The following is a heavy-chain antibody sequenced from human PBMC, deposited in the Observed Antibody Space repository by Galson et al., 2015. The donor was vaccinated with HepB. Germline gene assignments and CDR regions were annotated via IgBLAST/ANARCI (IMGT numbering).Heavy chain of an antibody. CDR1: GYTFTSYA. CDR3: ARGRRYYYDSSGTRGAFDI. J-gene: IGHJ3*02. V-gene: IGHV1-3*01. D-gene: IGHD3-22*01. Sequence: SVKVSCKASGYTFTSYAMHWVRQAPGQRLEWMGWINAGNGNTKYSQKFQGRVTITRDTSASTAYMELSSLRSEDTAVYYCARGRRYYYDSSGTRGAFDIWGQGTMVTVSS. CDR2: INAGNGNT.